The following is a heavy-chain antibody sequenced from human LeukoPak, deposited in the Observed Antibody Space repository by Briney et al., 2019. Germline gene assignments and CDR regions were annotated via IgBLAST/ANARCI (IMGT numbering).Heavy chain of an antibody. CDR3: ARHDYDSSGYYRSPTFDY. J-gene: IGHJ4*02. V-gene: IGHV4-59*08. CDR2: IYYSGST. D-gene: IGHD3-22*01. CDR1: GGSISSYY. Sequence: SETLSLTCTVSGGSISSYYWSWIRQPPGKGLEWIGYIYYSGSTNYNPSLKSRVTISVDTSKNQFSLKLSSVTAADTAVYYCARHDYDSSGYYRSPTFDYWGQGTLVTVPS.